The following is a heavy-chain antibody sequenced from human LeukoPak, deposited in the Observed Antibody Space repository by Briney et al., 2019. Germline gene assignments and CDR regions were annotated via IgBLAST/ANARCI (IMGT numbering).Heavy chain of an antibody. J-gene: IGHJ4*02. CDR2: VNDFGGDA. CDR1: GFTFRTYA. D-gene: IGHD2-2*01. Sequence: PGGSLRLSCSASGFTFRTYAMAWVRQAPGKGLEWVSSVNDFGGDAYYADSVRGRFTISRDNSKNTLFLQMSSLRAEDTGVYYCARALGYTSSYSFDYWGQGALVTVSS. V-gene: IGHV3-23*01. CDR3: ARALGYTSSYSFDY.